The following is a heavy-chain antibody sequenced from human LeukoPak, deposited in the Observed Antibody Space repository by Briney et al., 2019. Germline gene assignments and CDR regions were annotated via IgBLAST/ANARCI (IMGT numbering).Heavy chain of an antibody. Sequence: PGGSLRLSCAASGFTFSSYSMNWVRQAPGKGLEWVSGINWNGGSTGYADSVKGRFTISRDNAKNSLYLQMNSLRAEDTALYHCARDHSSSWGGYMDVWGKGTTVTVSS. J-gene: IGHJ6*03. CDR2: INWNGGST. V-gene: IGHV3-20*01. D-gene: IGHD6-13*01. CDR3: ARDHSSSWGGYMDV. CDR1: GFTFSSYS.